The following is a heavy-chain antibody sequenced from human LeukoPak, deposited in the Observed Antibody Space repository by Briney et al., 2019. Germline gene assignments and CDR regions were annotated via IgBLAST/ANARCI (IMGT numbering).Heavy chain of an antibody. CDR3: AKPYPTLTTSAVLDN. J-gene: IGHJ4*02. D-gene: IGHD1-1*01. CDR1: GFTPSSYS. Sequence: PGGSLRLSCAASGFTPSSYSINWVRQAPGRGLEWVAAISYDGNSQHYGAPVKGRFTISRDNSKNTVYLQINTLRTDDAAIYYCAKPYPTLTTSAVLDNWGQGTLVTVSS. CDR2: ISYDGNSQ. V-gene: IGHV3-30*18.